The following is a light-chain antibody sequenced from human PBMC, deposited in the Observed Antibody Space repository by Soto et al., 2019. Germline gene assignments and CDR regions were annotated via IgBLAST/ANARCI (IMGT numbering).Light chain of an antibody. CDR1: SSNIGAGYD. J-gene: IGLJ2*01. Sequence: QSVLTQPPSVSGAPGQRVTISCTGSSSNIGAGYDVHWYQQLPGTAPKLLIYGNSNRPSGVPDRFSGSKSVTSASLAITGLQAEDEADYYCQSYDSSLSALVVFGGGTKLTVL. CDR2: GNS. CDR3: QSYDSSLSALVV. V-gene: IGLV1-40*01.